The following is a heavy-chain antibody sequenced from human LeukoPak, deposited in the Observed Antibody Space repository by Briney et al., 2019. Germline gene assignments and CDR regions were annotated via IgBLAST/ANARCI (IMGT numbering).Heavy chain of an antibody. Sequence: GGSLRLSCVASGFTFSNYAIHWVRQAPGKGLEWVAFIRFDGGNKFYSDSVKGRFTISRDNSKNTLYLQMNSLRAEDTAVYYCARPRSSSWYFFDFWGQGTLVTVSS. CDR2: IRFDGGNK. V-gene: IGHV3-30*04. D-gene: IGHD6-13*01. CDR3: ARPRSSSWYFFDF. J-gene: IGHJ4*02. CDR1: GFTFSNYA.